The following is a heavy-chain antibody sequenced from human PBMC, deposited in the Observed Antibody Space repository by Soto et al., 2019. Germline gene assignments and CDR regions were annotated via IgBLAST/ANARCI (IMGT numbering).Heavy chain of an antibody. V-gene: IGHV3-30*18. D-gene: IGHD6-6*01. J-gene: IGHJ4*02. CDR1: GFVFSNYG. CDR3: AKSGEQLALDY. CDR2: ISNDGNDE. Sequence: GGSLRLSCAASGFVFSNYGMHWVRQAPGKGLEWVAVISNDGNDEYYIDSVKGRFTISRDNSKNTLYLQMNSLRAEDTAVYYCAKSGEQLALDYWGQGTLVTVSS.